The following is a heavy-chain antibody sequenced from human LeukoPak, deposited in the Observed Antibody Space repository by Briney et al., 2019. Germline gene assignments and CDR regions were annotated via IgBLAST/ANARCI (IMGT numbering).Heavy chain of an antibody. D-gene: IGHD6-13*01. CDR2: IIPIFETA. V-gene: IGHV1-69*13. Sequence: SVKVSCKASGGTFSSYVISWVRQAPGQGLEWMGGIIPIFETANYAQKFQGRVTITADESTTTAYMDLSSLRSEDTAVYYCAKSRLAAAQNWFDPWGQGTLVTVSS. CDR1: GGTFSSYV. J-gene: IGHJ5*02. CDR3: AKSRLAAAQNWFDP.